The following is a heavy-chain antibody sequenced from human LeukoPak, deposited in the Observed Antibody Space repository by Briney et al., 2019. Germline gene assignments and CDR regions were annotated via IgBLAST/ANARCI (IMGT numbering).Heavy chain of an antibody. D-gene: IGHD4-11*01. CDR3: ARGNFPVDFDY. CDR1: GFTFSSYD. V-gene: IGHV3-13*01. Sequence: GGSLRLSCAASGFTFSSYDMHWVRQATGKGLEWVSAIGTAGDTYYPGSVKSRFTISRENAKNSLCLQMNSLRAGDTAVYYCARGNFPVDFDYWGQGTLVTVSS. CDR2: IGTAGDT. J-gene: IGHJ4*02.